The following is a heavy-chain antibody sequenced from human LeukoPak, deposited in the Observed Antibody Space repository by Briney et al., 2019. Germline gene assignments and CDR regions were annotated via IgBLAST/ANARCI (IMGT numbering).Heavy chain of an antibody. CDR3: AGDGWGSYYVRLGY. CDR2: ISSSGSTI. J-gene: IGHJ4*02. Sequence: GGSLRLSCAASGFTFSSYEMNWVRQAPGKGLEWVSYISSSGSTIYYADSVKGRFTISRDNAKNSLYLQMNSLRAEDTAVYYCAGDGWGSYYVRLGYWGQGTLVTVSS. V-gene: IGHV3-48*03. CDR1: GFTFSSYE. D-gene: IGHD1-26*01.